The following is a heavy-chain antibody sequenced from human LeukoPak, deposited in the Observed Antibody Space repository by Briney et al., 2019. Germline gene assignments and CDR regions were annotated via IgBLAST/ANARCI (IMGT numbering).Heavy chain of an antibody. D-gene: IGHD6-19*01. Sequence: PSGTLSLTCAVSGGSISSSNWWSWVRQPPGKGLEWIGEIYHSGSTNYNPSLKSRVTISVDKSKNQISLKLSSVTAADTAVYYCARSSGSSGWYLDYWGQGTLVTVSS. CDR2: IYHSGST. CDR3: ARSSGSSGWYLDY. CDR1: GGSISSSNW. V-gene: IGHV4-4*02. J-gene: IGHJ4*02.